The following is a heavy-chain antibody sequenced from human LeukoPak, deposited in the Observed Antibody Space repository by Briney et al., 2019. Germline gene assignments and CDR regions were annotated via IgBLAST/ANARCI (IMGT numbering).Heavy chain of an antibody. V-gene: IGHV3-21*01. CDR2: ISSSSSYI. CDR3: ARVRYCSGGSCYSPFDY. Sequence: PGGSLRLSCAACGFTSSSYSMNWVRQAPGKGLEWVASISSSSSYIYYADSVKGRFTISRDNAKNSLYLQMNSLRAEDTAVYYCARVRYCSGGSCYSPFDYWGQGTLVTVSS. CDR1: GFTSSSYS. J-gene: IGHJ4*02. D-gene: IGHD2-15*01.